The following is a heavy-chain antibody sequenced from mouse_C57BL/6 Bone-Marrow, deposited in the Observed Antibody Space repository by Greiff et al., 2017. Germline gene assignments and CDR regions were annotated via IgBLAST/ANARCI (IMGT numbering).Heavy chain of an antibody. Sequence: DVMLVESGGDLVKPGGSLKLSCAASGFTFSSYGMSWVRQTPDKRLEWVATISSGGSYTYYPDSVKGRFTISRDNAKNTLYLQMSSLKSEDTAMYYCARWGLLYYFDYWGQGTTLTVSS. D-gene: IGHD2-3*01. CDR1: GFTFSSYG. V-gene: IGHV5-6*02. CDR3: ARWGLLYYFDY. J-gene: IGHJ2*01. CDR2: ISSGGSYT.